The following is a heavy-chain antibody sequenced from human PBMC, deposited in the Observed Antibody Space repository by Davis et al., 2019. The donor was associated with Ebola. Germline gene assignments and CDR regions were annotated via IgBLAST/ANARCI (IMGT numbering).Heavy chain of an antibody. CDR3: ARDFWGGIAMVLDY. V-gene: IGHV1-69*04. CDR1: LCTFISYA. CDR2: IIPILGIA. J-gene: IGHJ4*02. D-gene: IGHD5-18*01. Sequence: SSVPVSCLASLCTFISYAISRLRQAPGHGLDWMGRIIPILGIANYAQKFQGRVTITADKSTSTAYMELSSLRSEDTAVYYCARDFWGGIAMVLDYWGQGTLVTVSS.